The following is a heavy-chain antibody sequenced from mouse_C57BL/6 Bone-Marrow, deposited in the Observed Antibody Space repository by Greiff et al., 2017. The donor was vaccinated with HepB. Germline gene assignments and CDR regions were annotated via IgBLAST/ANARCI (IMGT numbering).Heavy chain of an antibody. CDR1: GFSFNTYA. CDR2: IRSKSNNYAT. CDR3: VRLEDYYGSSYGYFDV. D-gene: IGHD1-1*01. V-gene: IGHV10-1*01. J-gene: IGHJ1*03. Sequence: DAGGGLVQPKGSLKLSCAASGFSFNTYAMNWVRQAPGKGLEWVARIRSKSNNYATYYADSVKDRFTISRDDSESMLYLQMNNLKTEDTAMYYCVRLEDYYGSSYGYFDVWGTGTTVTVSS.